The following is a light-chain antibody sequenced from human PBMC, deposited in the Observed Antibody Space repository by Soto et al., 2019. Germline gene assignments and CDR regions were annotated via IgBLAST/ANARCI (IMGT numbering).Light chain of an antibody. CDR3: QHRKNWIT. V-gene: IGKV3D-11*01. CDR2: DAS. J-gene: IGKJ5*01. CDR1: QGVSSS. Sequence: EIVLTQSPATLSLSPGESATLSCRASQGVSSSLAWSQQRPGQAPSILIYDASNRATGRPARFSGSGPGTDFSLTISSLEPDDFTVYYGQHRKNWITFGPGTRLEIK.